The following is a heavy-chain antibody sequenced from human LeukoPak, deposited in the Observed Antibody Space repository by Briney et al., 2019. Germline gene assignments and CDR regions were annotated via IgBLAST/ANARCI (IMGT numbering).Heavy chain of an antibody. CDR2: IRSKANSYAT. V-gene: IGHV3-73*01. CDR3: TSYHYGMDV. J-gene: IGHJ6*02. CDR1: GFTFSGSA. Sequence: GGSLKLSFAASGFTFSGSAMHWVRQASGKGLEWVGRIRSKANSYATAYAASVKGRFTISRDDSKNTAYLQMNSLKTEDTAVYYCTSYHYGMDVWGQGTTVTVSS.